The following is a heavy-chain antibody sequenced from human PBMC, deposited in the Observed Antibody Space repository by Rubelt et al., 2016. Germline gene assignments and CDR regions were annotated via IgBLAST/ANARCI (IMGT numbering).Heavy chain of an antibody. D-gene: IGHD5/OR15-5a*01. V-gene: IGHV4-59*12. CDR2: IYYTGST. Sequence: QVQLQESGPGLVKPSETLSLICSVSGVSISTYYWAWIRQPPGKGLEWIGFIYYTGSTTFNPSLESRVTISIDKSKNQFSLKLSSVTAAETAVYYCARVPSSICAFDIWGQGTMVTVSS. J-gene: IGHJ3*02. CDR1: GVSISTYY. CDR3: ARVPSSICAFDI.